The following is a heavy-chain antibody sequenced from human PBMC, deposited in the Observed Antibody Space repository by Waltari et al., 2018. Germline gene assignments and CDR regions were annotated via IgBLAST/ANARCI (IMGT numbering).Heavy chain of an antibody. V-gene: IGHV3-72*01. CDR2: ILNKVDRYTT. D-gene: IGHD3-10*01. CDR3: TAGPTRIGNSYAYFDY. J-gene: IGHJ4*02. Sequence: EVQLVDSGGALVQPGGSLRLSCTASGAPFSAYFLNWVRQTPGKGLGWVGRILNKVDRYTTEYAASVKGRFTISRDDSKNSVYLQMNGLKTEDTGMYYCTAGPTRIGNSYAYFDYWGQGTLVTVTS. CDR1: GAPFSAYF.